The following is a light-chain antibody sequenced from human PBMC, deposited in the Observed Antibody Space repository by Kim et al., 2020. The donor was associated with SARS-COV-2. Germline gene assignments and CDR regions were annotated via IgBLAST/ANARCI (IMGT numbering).Light chain of an antibody. J-gene: IGKJ4*01. CDR3: QQSHTAPLLT. CDR2: AAS. CDR1: QSISSY. Sequence: DIQMTQSPSSLSASVGDRVTITCRASQSISSYLNWYQQKPGKAPNLLIYAASTLQSGAPSRFSGSGSGTDFTLTISSLQPEDFATYYCQQSHTAPLLTFGGGTKVDIK. V-gene: IGKV1-39*01.